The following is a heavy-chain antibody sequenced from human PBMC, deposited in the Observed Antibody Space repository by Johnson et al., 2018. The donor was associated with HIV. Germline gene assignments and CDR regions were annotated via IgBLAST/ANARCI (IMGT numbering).Heavy chain of an antibody. J-gene: IGHJ3*02. CDR1: GFTFDDYA. CDR2: ISWDGGST. V-gene: IGHV3-43D*03. D-gene: IGHD6-19*01. Sequence: VQLVESGGVVVQPGGSLRLSCAASGFTFDDYAMHWVRQPPGKGLEWVSLISWDGGSTYYGDSVKGRFTISRDNSKNSLYLQMNSLRPEDTAFYHCARMYSSGWYDLRVVYAFDIWGQGTMVTVSS. CDR3: ARMYSSGWYDLRVVYAFDI.